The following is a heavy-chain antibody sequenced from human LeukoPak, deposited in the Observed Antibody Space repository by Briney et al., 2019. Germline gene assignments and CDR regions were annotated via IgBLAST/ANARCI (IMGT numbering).Heavy chain of an antibody. Sequence: ASVTVSFKFSVYTLTQLSMHWVRQAPGKGLEWMGGFDPEDGETTYAQKCQGRVTMTEDTSTDTAYMEMSSLRSEDTAVYYCAIPGGSSRDFDYWGQGTLGTVSS. CDR3: AIPGGSSRDFDY. CDR2: FDPEDGET. V-gene: IGHV1-24*01. D-gene: IGHD6-13*01. CDR1: VYTLTQLS. J-gene: IGHJ4*02.